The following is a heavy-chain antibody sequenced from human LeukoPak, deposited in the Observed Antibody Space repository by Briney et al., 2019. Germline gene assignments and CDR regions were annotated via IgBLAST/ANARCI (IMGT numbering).Heavy chain of an antibody. V-gene: IGHV3-23*01. Sequence: GGSLRLSCAASGFTFISYAMSWVRQAPGKGLEWVSTISGGGGSAYYADSVKGRFTISRDNSKNTLYLQMNSLRAEDTAVYYCAKIDFDSSGYYPKLLDYWGQGTLVTVSS. CDR1: GFTFISYA. J-gene: IGHJ4*02. D-gene: IGHD3-22*01. CDR3: AKIDFDSSGYYPKLLDY. CDR2: ISGGGGSA.